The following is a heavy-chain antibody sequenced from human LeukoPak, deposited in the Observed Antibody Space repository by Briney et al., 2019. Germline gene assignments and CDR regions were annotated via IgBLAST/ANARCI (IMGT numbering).Heavy chain of an antibody. Sequence: SETLSLTYAVYGGSFSGYCWSWIRQPPGKGLEWIGEINHTRSTNYSPSLKSRVTISVDTSKNQFSLKLSSVTAADTAVYYCASRPYRLFGNYYMDVWGKGTTVTVSS. D-gene: IGHD3-22*01. CDR1: GGSFSGYC. J-gene: IGHJ6*03. CDR2: INHTRST. V-gene: IGHV4-34*01. CDR3: ASRPYRLFGNYYMDV.